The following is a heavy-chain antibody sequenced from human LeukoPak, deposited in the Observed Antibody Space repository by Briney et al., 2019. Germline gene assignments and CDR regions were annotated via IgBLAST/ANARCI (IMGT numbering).Heavy chain of an antibody. J-gene: IGHJ3*02. D-gene: IGHD3-3*01. CDR2: IIPIFGTA. CDR3: ASEITYYDFWSGRMGAFDI. CDR1: GGTFSSYA. V-gene: IGHV1-69*05. Sequence: ASVKVSCKASGGTFSSYAISWVRQAPGQGLEWMGRIIPIFGTANYAQKFQGRVTITTDESTSTAYMELSSLRSEDTAVYYCASEITYYDFWSGRMGAFDIWGQGTMVTVSS.